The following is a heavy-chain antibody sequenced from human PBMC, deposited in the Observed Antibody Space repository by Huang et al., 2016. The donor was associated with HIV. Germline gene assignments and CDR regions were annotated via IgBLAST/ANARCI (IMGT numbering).Heavy chain of an antibody. CDR3: ARRLRYYYGSGRTSGYFDY. CDR2: IKQDGSEK. D-gene: IGHD3-10*01. V-gene: IGHV3-7*01. Sequence: EVQLVESGGGLVQPGGSLRLSCTASGFTFSSYWMSWVRQGPGKGLEWVAKIKQDGSEKYYVDSVKGRFSISRDNAKNSLYLQMNSLRAEDTAVYYCARRLRYYYGSGRTSGYFDYWGQGTLVTVSS. CDR1: GFTFSSYW. J-gene: IGHJ4*02.